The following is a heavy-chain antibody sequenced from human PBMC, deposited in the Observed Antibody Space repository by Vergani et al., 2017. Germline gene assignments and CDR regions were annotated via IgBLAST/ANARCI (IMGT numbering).Heavy chain of an antibody. V-gene: IGHV3-30*18. J-gene: IGHJ6*03. CDR2: ISYDGSNK. D-gene: IGHD3-3*01. Sequence: QVQLVESGGGVVQPGRSLRLSCAASGFTFSSYGMHWVRQAPGKGLEWVAVISYDGSNKYYADSVKGRFTISRDNSKNTLYLQMNSLRAEDTAVYYCAKDGHYDFWSGYPKYYYYYDMDVWGKGTTVTVSS. CDR1: GFTFSSYG. CDR3: AKDGHYDFWSGYPKYYYYYDMDV.